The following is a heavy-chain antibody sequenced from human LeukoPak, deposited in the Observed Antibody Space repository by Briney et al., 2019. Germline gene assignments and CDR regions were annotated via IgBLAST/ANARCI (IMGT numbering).Heavy chain of an antibody. CDR3: ARLRGIDYYDSSESYGMDV. Sequence: SETLSLTCTVSGYSISSGYYWGWIRQPPGKGLEWIGSIYHSGSTYYNPSLKSRVTISVDTSKNQFSLKLSSVTAADTAVYYCARLRGIDYYDSSESYGMDVWGQGTTVTVSS. CDR1: GYSISSGYY. V-gene: IGHV4-38-2*02. J-gene: IGHJ6*02. CDR2: IYHSGST. D-gene: IGHD3-22*01.